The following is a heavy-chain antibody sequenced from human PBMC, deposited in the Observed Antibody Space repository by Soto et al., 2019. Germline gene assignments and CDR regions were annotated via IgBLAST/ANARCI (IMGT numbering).Heavy chain of an antibody. Sequence: QVQLEQSGAEVKKPGSSVKVSCKTSGGTFSNSAISWVRQAPGQGLEWMGGIMPIFRTPDYAQKFQDRVTITADESTRTVYMELRGLRSDDTAVYYCARDQDRLQLGGNYYYILDVWGQGTTVTVSS. J-gene: IGHJ6*02. D-gene: IGHD1-1*01. CDR2: IMPIFRTP. CDR3: ARDQDRLQLGGNYYYILDV. CDR1: GGTFSNSA. V-gene: IGHV1-69*12.